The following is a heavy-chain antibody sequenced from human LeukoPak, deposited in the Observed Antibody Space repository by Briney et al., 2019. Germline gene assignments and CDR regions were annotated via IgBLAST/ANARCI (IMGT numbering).Heavy chain of an antibody. CDR2: IYYSGST. Sequence: SETLSLTCTVSGGSISSYYWSWIRQPPGKGLEWIGYIYYSGSTNYNPSLKSRATISVDTSKNQFSLKLSSVTAADTAVYYCARTRGRYDAFDIWGQGTMVTVSS. CDR3: ARTRGRYDAFDI. V-gene: IGHV4-59*01. CDR1: GGSISSYY. J-gene: IGHJ3*02. D-gene: IGHD3-10*01.